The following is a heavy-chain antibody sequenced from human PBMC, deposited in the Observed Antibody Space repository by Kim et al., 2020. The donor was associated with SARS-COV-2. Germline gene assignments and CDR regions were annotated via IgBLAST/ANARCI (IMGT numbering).Heavy chain of an antibody. V-gene: IGHV4-31*02. J-gene: IGHJ4*02. D-gene: IGHD2-15*01. Sequence: SNHSLQGRVTITVDTSKNQFSLKLSSVTAAETAMYYCARDGYRGYGRWDYWGQGTLVTVSS. CDR3: ARDGYRGYGRWDY.